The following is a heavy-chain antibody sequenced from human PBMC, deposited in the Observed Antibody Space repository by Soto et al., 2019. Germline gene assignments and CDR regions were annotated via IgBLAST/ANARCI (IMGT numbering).Heavy chain of an antibody. V-gene: IGHV3-33*01. D-gene: IGHD3-3*01. Sequence: QVQLVESGGGVVQPGRSLRLSCAASGFTFSSYGMHWVRQAPGKGLEWVAVIWYDGSNKYYADSVKGRFTISRDNSKNTLYLQRNSLRAKDTAGYSCAREGGYNFWSAYDFDYWGQGTLVTVSS. J-gene: IGHJ4*02. CDR3: AREGGYNFWSAYDFDY. CDR1: GFTFSSYG. CDR2: IWYDGSNK.